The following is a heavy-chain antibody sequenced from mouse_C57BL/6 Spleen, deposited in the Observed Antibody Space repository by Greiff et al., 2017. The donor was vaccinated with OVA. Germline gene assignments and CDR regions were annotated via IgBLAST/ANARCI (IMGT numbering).Heavy chain of an antibody. D-gene: IGHD1-1*01. V-gene: IGHV1-74*01. CDR3: AIWGLRYLSYWYFDV. CDR2: IHPSDSDT. CDR1: GYTFTSYW. Sequence: QVQLQQSGPELVKPGASVKLSCKASGYTFTSYWMHWVKQRPGQGLEWIGRIHPSDSDTNYNQKFKGKATLTVDKSSSTAYMQLSSLTSEDSAVYYCAIWGLRYLSYWYFDVWGTGTTVTVSS. J-gene: IGHJ1*03.